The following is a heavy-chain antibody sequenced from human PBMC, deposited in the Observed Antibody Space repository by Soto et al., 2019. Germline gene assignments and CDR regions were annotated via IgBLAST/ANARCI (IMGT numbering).Heavy chain of an antibody. CDR2: ISGSGGST. CDR1: GFTFSSYA. J-gene: IGHJ3*02. Sequence: TGGSLRLSCAASGFTFSSYAMSWVRQAPGKGLEWVSAISGSGGSTYYADSVKGQFTISRDNSKNTLYVQMNSLRAEDTAVYYCAKGGQYYYDSSGYGAFDIWGQGTMVTVSS. D-gene: IGHD3-22*01. CDR3: AKGGQYYYDSSGYGAFDI. V-gene: IGHV3-23*01.